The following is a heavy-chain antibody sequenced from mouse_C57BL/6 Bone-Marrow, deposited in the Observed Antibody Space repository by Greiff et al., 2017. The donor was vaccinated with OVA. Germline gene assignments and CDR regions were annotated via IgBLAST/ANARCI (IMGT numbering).Heavy chain of an antibody. J-gene: IGHJ4*01. CDR3: AREGVYYAMDY. CDR1: GYTFTSYW. Sequence: QVQLQQPGAELVMPGASVKLSCKASGYTFTSYWMHWVKQRPGQGLEWIGEIDPSDSYTNYNQKFKGKSTLTLDKSSSTAYMQLSSLTSEDSAVYYCAREGVYYAMDYWGQGTSVTVSS. CDR2: IDPSDSYT. V-gene: IGHV1-69*01.